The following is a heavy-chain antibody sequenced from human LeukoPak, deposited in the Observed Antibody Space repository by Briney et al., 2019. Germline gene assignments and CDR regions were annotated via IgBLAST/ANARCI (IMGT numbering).Heavy chain of an antibody. Sequence: PGGSLRLSCAASRFTFRSYAMHWVRQAPGRGLEWVAVISDDGSRQHYADFLEGRFTITRDNSKNTVSLQMSSLTSEDAAVYFCAREQPGDGWSGFDYWGQGTLVTVSS. CDR2: ISDDGSRQ. D-gene: IGHD6-19*01. V-gene: IGHV3-30*15. CDR1: RFTFRSYA. J-gene: IGHJ4*02. CDR3: AREQPGDGWSGFDY.